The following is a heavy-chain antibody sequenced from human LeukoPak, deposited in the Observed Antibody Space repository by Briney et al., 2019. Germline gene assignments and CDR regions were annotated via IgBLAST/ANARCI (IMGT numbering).Heavy chain of an antibody. CDR3: ARHGFGWAY. Sequence: SETLSLTCAVSGYSISSGYYWGWIRQPPGKGLEWIGSIYHSGSTYYNPSLKSRVTISVDTSKNQFSLKLSSVTAADTAVYHCARHGFGWAYWGQGTLVTVSS. J-gene: IGHJ4*02. CDR1: GYSISSGYY. D-gene: IGHD3-3*01. V-gene: IGHV4-38-2*01. CDR2: IYHSGST.